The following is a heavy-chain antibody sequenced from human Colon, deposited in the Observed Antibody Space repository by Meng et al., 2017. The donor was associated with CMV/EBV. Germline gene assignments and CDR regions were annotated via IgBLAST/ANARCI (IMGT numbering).Heavy chain of an antibody. J-gene: IGHJ4*02. CDR2: IYPGDSDT. D-gene: IGHD3-10*01. V-gene: IGHV5-51*01. Sequence: CKGSGFNFNNSWIAWVRQMPGKGLEWMGIIYPGDSDTRYSPSFQVQVTISADKSVSAAYLQLTSLRASDTAMYYCAKQGYYGSGSDYWGQGTLVTVSS. CDR3: AKQGYYGSGSDY. CDR1: GFNFNNSW.